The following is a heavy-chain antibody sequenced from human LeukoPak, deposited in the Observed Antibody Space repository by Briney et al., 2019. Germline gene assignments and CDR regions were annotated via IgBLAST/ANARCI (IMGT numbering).Heavy chain of an antibody. V-gene: IGHV4-39*01. D-gene: IGHD3-10*01. J-gene: IGHJ4*02. CDR1: GGSISSSNYY. Sequence: PSDTLSLTCAVSGGSISSSNYYRGWIRQPPGKGLEWIGGIYHTGNTHYNPSLKSRVTISVDTSKNQLSLGLSSVTAADTALYYCILGGKLDYWGQGILVTVSS. CDR3: ILGGKLDY. CDR2: IYHTGNT.